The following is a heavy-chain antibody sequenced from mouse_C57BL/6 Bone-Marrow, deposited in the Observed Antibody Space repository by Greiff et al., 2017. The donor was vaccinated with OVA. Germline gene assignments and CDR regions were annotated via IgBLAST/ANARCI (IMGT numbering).Heavy chain of an antibody. V-gene: IGHV7-3*01. CDR1: GFTFTDYY. CDR2: ISNKANGYTT. J-gene: IGHJ4*01. CDR3: ARYKGPYAMDY. Sequence: EVKLVESGGGLVQPGGSLSLSCAASGFTFTDYYMGWVRQPPGKALAWLGFISNKANGYTTVYSASVKGRFTISRDNSQSLLYLQMNALRAEDSATYYCARYKGPYAMDYWGQGTSVTVSS. D-gene: IGHD3-3*01.